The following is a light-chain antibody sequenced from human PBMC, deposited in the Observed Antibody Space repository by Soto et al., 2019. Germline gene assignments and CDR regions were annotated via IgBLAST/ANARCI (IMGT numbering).Light chain of an antibody. CDR2: DAS. J-gene: IGKJ4*01. Sequence: DIQMTQSPSSLSASVGDRVTITCLASQDITNYLNWFQHKPGKAPELLICDASNLETGVPSRFSGRGSGTHFTFTISSLQPEDIATSYCQQYDTFPLTFGGGTKVDIK. V-gene: IGKV1-33*01. CDR3: QQYDTFPLT. CDR1: QDITNY.